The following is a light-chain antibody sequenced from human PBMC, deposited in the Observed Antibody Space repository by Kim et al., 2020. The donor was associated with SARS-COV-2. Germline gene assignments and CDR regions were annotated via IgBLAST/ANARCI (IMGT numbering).Light chain of an antibody. CDR1: SRVISYY. CDR2: AAT. V-gene: IGKV3D-7*01. J-gene: IGKJ4*02. CDR3: QHYNSFPFT. Sequence: PGEKTALFSCGASRVISYYSSYYQQPREDAPSLLIYAATSSAGGLPTCCSGGGSATDFLISISSLHAEYFAYYYCQHYNSFPFTFGGGTKVDIK.